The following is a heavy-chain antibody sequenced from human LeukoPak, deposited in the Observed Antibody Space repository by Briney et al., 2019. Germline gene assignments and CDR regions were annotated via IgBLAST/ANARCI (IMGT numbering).Heavy chain of an antibody. D-gene: IGHD1-26*01. CDR3: ARDNSVGDTAWWFDP. V-gene: IGHV1-46*01. CDR1: GYSFTSYY. J-gene: IGHJ5*02. CDR2: INPSGSST. Sequence: GASVKVSCKAPGYSFTSYYMHWVRQAPGQGLEWMGLINPSGSSTSYAQKFQGRLSLTRDMSTSTDYMELSSLRSEDTAVYYCARDNSVGDTAWWFDPWGQGTLVTVS.